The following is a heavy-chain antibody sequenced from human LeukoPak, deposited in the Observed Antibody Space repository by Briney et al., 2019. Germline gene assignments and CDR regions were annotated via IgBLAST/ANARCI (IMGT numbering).Heavy chain of an antibody. CDR1: GFSLSGSGVG. CDR2: SYLDDDK. Sequence: SGPTLVNPTQTLTLTCTFSGFSLSGSGVGAGWIRQPPGKALEWLGFSYLDDDKLYSTSVKSRLPLTKETSKNQVLLTMANMDPADTASYYCAHRTAAAAFDYWGQGILVTVSS. CDR3: AHRTAAAAFDY. D-gene: IGHD6-13*01. J-gene: IGHJ4*02. V-gene: IGHV2-5*02.